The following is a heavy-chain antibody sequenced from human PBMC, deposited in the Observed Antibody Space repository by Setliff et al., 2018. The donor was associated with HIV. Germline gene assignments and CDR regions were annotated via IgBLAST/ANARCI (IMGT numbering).Heavy chain of an antibody. Sequence: LRLSCAASGFTFDTYWMHWVRQAPGKGLVWVSRVSRDGSSETYADSVKGRFTISRDNAKNTLYLQMNSLRVEDTGVYYCHSGYDTEEQSYFDYWGQGTLVTVSS. J-gene: IGHJ4*02. D-gene: IGHD5-12*01. CDR2: VSRDGSSE. V-gene: IGHV3-74*01. CDR1: GFTFDTYW. CDR3: HSGYDTEEQSYFDY.